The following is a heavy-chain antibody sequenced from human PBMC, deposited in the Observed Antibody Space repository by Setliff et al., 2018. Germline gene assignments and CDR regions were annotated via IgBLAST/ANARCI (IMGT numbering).Heavy chain of an antibody. J-gene: IGHJ4*02. CDR2: ISTHNGNT. V-gene: IGHV1-18*01. CDR1: GYTFTSYG. Sequence: ASVKVSCKASGYTFTSYGFSWVRQAPGQGLEWMGWISTHNGNTNYAQKVQGRVTMTTDTSASTAYMELRSLRSDDTAVYYCAARGYSSGWYYFDYWGQGTLVTVSS. CDR3: AARGYSSGWYYFDY. D-gene: IGHD6-19*01.